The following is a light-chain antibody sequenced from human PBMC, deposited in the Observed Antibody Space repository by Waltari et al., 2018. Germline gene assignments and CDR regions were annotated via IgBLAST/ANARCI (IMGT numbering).Light chain of an antibody. CDR1: KGAVTSGYY. J-gene: IGLJ3*02. CDR2: STS. CDR3: LLYYGGAWV. V-gene: IGLV7-43*01. Sequence: QTVVTQEPSLTVSPGGTVTLTCASSKGAVTSGYYPSWLQQKPGQPPRALIYSTSNKHPLALARFSGSLLGGKAALSLSGVQPEDEADYYCLLYYGGAWVFGGGTKLAVL.